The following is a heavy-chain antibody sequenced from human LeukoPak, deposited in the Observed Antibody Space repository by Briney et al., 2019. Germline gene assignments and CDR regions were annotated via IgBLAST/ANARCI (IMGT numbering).Heavy chain of an antibody. V-gene: IGHV1-2*06. Sequence: GASVKVSCKASGYTFTGYYMHWVRQAPGQGLEWMGRINPNSGGTNYAQRFQGRVTMTRDTSISTAYMELSRLRSDDTAVYYCARDITMIVVVSDAFDIWGQGTMVTVSS. D-gene: IGHD3-22*01. CDR2: INPNSGGT. CDR3: ARDITMIVVVSDAFDI. J-gene: IGHJ3*02. CDR1: GYTFTGYY.